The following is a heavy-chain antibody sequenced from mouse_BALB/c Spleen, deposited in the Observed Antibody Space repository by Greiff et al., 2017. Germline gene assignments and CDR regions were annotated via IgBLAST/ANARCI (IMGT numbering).Heavy chain of an antibody. CDR1: GYSFTGYY. J-gene: IGHJ2*01. CDR3: ARGYGNYPYYFDY. D-gene: IGHD2-10*02. V-gene: IGHV1S34*01. Sequence: LVKPGASVKMSCKASGYSFTGYYMHWVKQSHGKSLEWIGYISCYNGATSYNQKFKGKATFTVDTSSSTAYMQLKSLTSEDSAVYYCARGYGNYPYYFDYWGQGTTLTVSS. CDR2: ISCYNGAT.